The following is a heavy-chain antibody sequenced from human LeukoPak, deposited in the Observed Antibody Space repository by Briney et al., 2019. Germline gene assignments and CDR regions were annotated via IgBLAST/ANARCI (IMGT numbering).Heavy chain of an antibody. J-gene: IGHJ4*02. CDR3: ARVALKGSGSYFGYYFDY. D-gene: IGHD3-10*01. CDR1: GYTFTGYY. Sequence: ASVKVSCKASGYTFTGYYMHWVRQAPGQGLEWMGWINPNSGGTDYAQKFQGRVTMTRDTSISTAYMELSRLRSDDTAVYYCARVALKGSGSYFGYYFDYWGQGTLVTVSS. V-gene: IGHV1-2*02. CDR2: INPNSGGT.